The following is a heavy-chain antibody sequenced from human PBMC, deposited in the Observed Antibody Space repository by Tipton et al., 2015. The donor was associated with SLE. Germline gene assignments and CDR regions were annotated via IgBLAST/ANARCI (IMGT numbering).Heavy chain of an antibody. CDR2: MYYSGTT. V-gene: IGHV4-39*02. D-gene: IGHD1-26*01. CDR3: SRPNSGTYDAFDM. CDR1: GDSVSNSNYF. Sequence: TLSLTCTVSGDSVSNSNYFWGWIRQPPGKGLEWIGSMYYSGTTHYNPSLKSRVTMSVDTSKNHFSLNLRSVTAADTAIYYCSRPNSGTYDAFDMWGQGTLVTVSS. J-gene: IGHJ3*02.